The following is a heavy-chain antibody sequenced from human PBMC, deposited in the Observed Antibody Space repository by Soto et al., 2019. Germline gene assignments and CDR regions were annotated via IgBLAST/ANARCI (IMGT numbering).Heavy chain of an antibody. CDR3: ARGKREYYDSSGYYSFDY. J-gene: IGHJ4*02. CDR1: GGSFSGYY. V-gene: IGHV4-34*01. Sequence: SETLSLTCAVYGGSFSGYYWSWIRQPPGKGLEWIGEINHSGSTNYNPSLKSRVTISVDTSKNQFSLELSSVTAADTAVYYCARGKREYYDSSGYYSFDYWGQGTLGTV. D-gene: IGHD3-22*01. CDR2: INHSGST.